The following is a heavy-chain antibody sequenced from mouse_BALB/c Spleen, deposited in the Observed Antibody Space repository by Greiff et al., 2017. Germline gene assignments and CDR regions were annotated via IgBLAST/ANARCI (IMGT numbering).Heavy chain of an antibody. Sequence: VMLVESGPGLVAPSQSLSITCTVSGFSLSRYSVHWVRQPPGKGLEWLGMIWGGGSTDYNSALKSRLSISKDNSKSQVFLKMNSLQTDDTAMYYCARNEGITTALFAYWGQGTLVTVSA. CDR3: ARNEGITTALFAY. J-gene: IGHJ3*01. V-gene: IGHV2-6-4*01. D-gene: IGHD1-2*01. CDR2: IWGGGST. CDR1: GFSLSRYS.